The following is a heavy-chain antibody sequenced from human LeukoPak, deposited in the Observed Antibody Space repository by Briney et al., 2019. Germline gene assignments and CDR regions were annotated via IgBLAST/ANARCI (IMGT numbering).Heavy chain of an antibody. J-gene: IGHJ4*02. CDR2: ISSSSSYI. Sequence: GGSLRLSCAASGFTFSSYSMNWVRQAPGKGLEWVSSISSSSSYIYYADSVKGRFTISRDNAKNSLYLQMNSLRAEDTAAYYCARERKAGLDYWGQGTLVTVSS. V-gene: IGHV3-21*01. CDR3: ARERKAGLDY. D-gene: IGHD6-19*01. CDR1: GFTFSSYS.